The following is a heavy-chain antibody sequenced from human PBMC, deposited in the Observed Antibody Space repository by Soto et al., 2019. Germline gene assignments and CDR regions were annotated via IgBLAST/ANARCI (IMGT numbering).Heavy chain of an antibody. Sequence: SVKVSCKASGGTFSSYAISWVRQAPGQGLEWMGGIIPIFGTANYAQKFQGRVTITADESTSTAYMELSSLRSGDTAVYYCARGVMESGGSRYPRPPYYFDYWGQGTLVTVSS. V-gene: IGHV1-69*13. CDR2: IIPIFGTA. CDR3: ARGVMESGGSRYPRPPYYFDY. D-gene: IGHD3-10*01. J-gene: IGHJ4*02. CDR1: GGTFSSYA.